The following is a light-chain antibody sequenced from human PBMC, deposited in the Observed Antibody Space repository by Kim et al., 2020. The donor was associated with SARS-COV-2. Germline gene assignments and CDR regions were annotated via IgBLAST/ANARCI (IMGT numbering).Light chain of an antibody. CDR2: DAS. CDR3: QQRNVWPGT. CDR1: QSVGIY. V-gene: IGKV3-11*01. J-gene: IGKJ2*01. Sequence: SLSPGERAPLPCRASQSVGIYLSWYQQKRAQSPRLLICDASNRATCIPARFSGSGSGTAFILTISSLEPEDFAVYYCQQRNVWPGTFGQGTKLEI.